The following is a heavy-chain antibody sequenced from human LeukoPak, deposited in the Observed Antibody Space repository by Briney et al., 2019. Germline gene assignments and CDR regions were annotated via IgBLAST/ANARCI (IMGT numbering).Heavy chain of an antibody. J-gene: IGHJ4*02. CDR2: ISYDGNDK. V-gene: IGHV3-30*18. CDR3: AKVGSTVSNYYFDY. Sequence: GGSLRLSCAASGFTFSNYGMHWVRLAPGKGLEWVAVISYDGNDKYYAGSVKGRFTISRDNSKSTLYLQMSSLRAEDTAVYYCAKVGSTVSNYYFDYWGQGTLVSVSS. D-gene: IGHD4-11*01. CDR1: GFTFSNYG.